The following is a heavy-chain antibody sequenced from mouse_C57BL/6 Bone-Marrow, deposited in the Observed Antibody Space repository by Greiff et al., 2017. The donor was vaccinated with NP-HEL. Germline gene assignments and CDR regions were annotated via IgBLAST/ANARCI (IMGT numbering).Heavy chain of an antibody. CDR2: IHPNSGST. CDR1: GYTFTSYW. CDR3: AIYYSNYWYFDV. D-gene: IGHD2-5*01. J-gene: IGHJ1*03. V-gene: IGHV1-64*01. Sequence: QVQLQQPGAELVKPGASVKLSCKASGYTFTSYWMHWVKQRPGQGLEWIGMIHPNSGSTNYNEKFKSKATLTVDKSSSTAYKQLSSLTAEDSAVYYCAIYYSNYWYFDVWGTGTTVTVSS.